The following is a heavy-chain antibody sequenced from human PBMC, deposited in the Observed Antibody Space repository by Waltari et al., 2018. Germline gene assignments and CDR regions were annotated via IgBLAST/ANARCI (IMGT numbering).Heavy chain of an antibody. J-gene: IGHJ4*02. V-gene: IGHV4-59*01. CDR1: GGSISSYY. CDR2: IYYSGST. Sequence: QVQLQESGPGLVKPSETLSLTCTVSGGSISSYYGSWLRQPPGKGLEWIGYIYYSGSTNYNPALKSRVTRSVDTSKNQFSLKLSSVTAADTAVYYCARDYGSAAGYWGQGTLVTVSS. CDR3: ARDYGSAAGY. D-gene: IGHD6-25*01.